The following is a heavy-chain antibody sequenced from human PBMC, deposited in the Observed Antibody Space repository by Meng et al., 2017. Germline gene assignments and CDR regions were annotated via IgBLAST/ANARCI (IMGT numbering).Heavy chain of an antibody. CDR1: GFTFDDYG. D-gene: IGHD3-3*01. J-gene: IGHJ3*02. V-gene: IGHV3-9*01. Sequence: SLKISCAASGFTFDDYGMSWVRQAPGKGLEWVSGISWNSGSIGYADSVKGRFTISRDNAKNSLYLQMNSLRAEDTALYYCVKDATIFGVVIMRGAFDIWGQGTMVTVSS. CDR2: ISWNSGSI. CDR3: VKDATIFGVVIMRGAFDI.